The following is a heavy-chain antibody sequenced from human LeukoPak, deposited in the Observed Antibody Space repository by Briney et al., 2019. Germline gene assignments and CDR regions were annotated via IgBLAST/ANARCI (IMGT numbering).Heavy chain of an antibody. D-gene: IGHD5-18*01. CDR1: GFTFSSYG. J-gene: IGHJ4*02. Sequence: GGSLRLSCAASGFTFSSYGMHWVRQAPGKGLEWVAVIWYDGSNKYYADSVKGRFTISRDNAKNSLYLQTNSLRAEDTAVYYCVRKGYSYGLSYWGQGTLVTVSS. CDR3: VRKGYSYGLSY. V-gene: IGHV3-33*01. CDR2: IWYDGSNK.